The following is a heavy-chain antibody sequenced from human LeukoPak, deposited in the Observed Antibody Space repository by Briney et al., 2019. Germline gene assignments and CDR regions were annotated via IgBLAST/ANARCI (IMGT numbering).Heavy chain of an antibody. D-gene: IGHD6-13*01. CDR2: IYYSGST. CDR1: GGSISSYY. CDR3: ARAYSSSWYYYYGMDV. Sequence: SETLSLTCTVSGGSISSYYWSWIRQPPGKGLEWIGYIYYSGSTNYNPSLKSRATISVDTSKNQFSLKLSSVTAADTAVYYCARAYSSSWYYYYGMDVWGQGTTVTVSS. J-gene: IGHJ6*02. V-gene: IGHV4-59*01.